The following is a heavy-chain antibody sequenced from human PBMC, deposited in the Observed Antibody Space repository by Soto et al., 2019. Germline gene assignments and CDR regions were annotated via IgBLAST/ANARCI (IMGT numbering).Heavy chain of an antibody. D-gene: IGHD3-3*01. CDR1: GFTFNRYW. V-gene: IGHV3-74*03. J-gene: IGHJ4*02. Sequence: EVQMVESGGGLVQPGGSLRLSCAASGFTFNRYWMHWVRQAPGKGLVWVSRIDGDGSTTTYADSVRGRFTISRDNAKNTLFLQMNSLRAEDTAVYFCARARGFIPIFGVVREDFDYWGQGTLVTVSS. CDR2: IDGDGSTT. CDR3: ARARGFIPIFGVVREDFDY.